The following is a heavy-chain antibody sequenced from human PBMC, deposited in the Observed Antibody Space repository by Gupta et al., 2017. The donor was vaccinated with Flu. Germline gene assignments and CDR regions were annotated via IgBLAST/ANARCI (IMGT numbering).Heavy chain of an antibody. CDR1: GFTFSSYG. Sequence: QVQLVESGGGVVQPGRSLRLSCAASGFTFSSYGMHWVRQAPGKGLEWVAVIWYDGSNKYYADSAKGRFTISRDNSKNTLYLQMNSLRAEDTAVYYCARDGGSYYSNYYYYGIDVWGQGTTVTVSS. D-gene: IGHD1-26*01. CDR3: ARDGGSYYSNYYYYGIDV. J-gene: IGHJ6*02. V-gene: IGHV3-33*01. CDR2: IWYDGSNK.